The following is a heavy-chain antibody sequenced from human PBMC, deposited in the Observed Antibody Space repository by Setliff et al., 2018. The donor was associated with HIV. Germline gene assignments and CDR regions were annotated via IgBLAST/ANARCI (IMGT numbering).Heavy chain of an antibody. J-gene: IGHJ4*02. CDR3: ARSRPYNSALDY. V-gene: IGHV3-66*02. D-gene: IGHD6-25*01. Sequence: PGGSLRLSCVASGFTFSTYAMSWVRQVPGKGLEWVSTIYSDGSTYHRDSVKGRFTLSRDNSKNTVYLQVGSLRPDDTAMYYCARSRPYNSALDYWGQGTLVTVSS. CDR1: GFTFSTYA. CDR2: IYSDGST.